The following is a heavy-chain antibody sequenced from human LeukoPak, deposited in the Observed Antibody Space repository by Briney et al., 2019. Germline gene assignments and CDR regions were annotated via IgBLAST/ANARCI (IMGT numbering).Heavy chain of an antibody. CDR1: GYTFTSYG. D-gene: IGHD6-13*01. Sequence: VASVKVSRKASGYTFTSYGISWVRQAPGQGLEWMGWISAYNGNTNYAQKLQGRVTMTTDTSTSTAYMELRSLRSDDTAVYYCARVIAAAGTDYFDYWGQGTLVTVSS. V-gene: IGHV1-18*01. CDR3: ARVIAAAGTDYFDY. CDR2: ISAYNGNT. J-gene: IGHJ4*02.